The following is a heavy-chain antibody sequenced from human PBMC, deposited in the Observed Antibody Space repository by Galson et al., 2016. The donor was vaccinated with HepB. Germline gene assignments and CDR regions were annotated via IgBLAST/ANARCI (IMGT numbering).Heavy chain of an antibody. D-gene: IGHD6-19*01. CDR1: GYYFSNFW. V-gene: IGHV5-51*01. Sequence: QSGAEVKKPGESLKISCKGSGYYFSNFWIGWVRQMPGKGLEWMGIIYPGDFDIRYSPSFQGQVTISADKSINTAYLQWSSLRASDTAMYYCAREIPVAGTKGLDVWGQGTTVTVSS. J-gene: IGHJ6*02. CDR3: AREIPVAGTKGLDV. CDR2: IYPGDFDI.